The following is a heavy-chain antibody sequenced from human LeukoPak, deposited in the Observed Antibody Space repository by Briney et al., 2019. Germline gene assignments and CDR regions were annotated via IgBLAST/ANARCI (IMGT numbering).Heavy chain of an antibody. CDR1: GFTFSSYA. J-gene: IGHJ4*02. V-gene: IGHV3-23*01. CDR3: AKSGLVPGEDFYYFDC. Sequence: PGGSLRLSCAASGFTFSSYAMSWVRQAPGKGLEWVSAISGSGGSTYYADSVKGRFTISRDNSKNTLYLQMNSLRAEDTAVYYCAKSGLVPGEDFYYFDCWGQGTLVTVSS. D-gene: IGHD3-3*01. CDR2: ISGSGGST.